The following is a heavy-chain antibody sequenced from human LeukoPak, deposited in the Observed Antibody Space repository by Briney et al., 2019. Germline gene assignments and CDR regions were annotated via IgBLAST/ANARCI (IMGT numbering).Heavy chain of an antibody. CDR2: INPSGGST. J-gene: IGHJ3*02. Sequence: ASMKVSRKASGYTFTTYYMHWVRQAPGQGLEWMGIINPSGGSTGYAQKFQGRVTITADESTSTAYMELSSLRSEDTAVYYCARGNQPGGDYSAFDIWGQGTMVTVSS. CDR3: ARGNQPGGDYSAFDI. V-gene: IGHV1-46*01. CDR1: GYTFTTYY. D-gene: IGHD4-17*01.